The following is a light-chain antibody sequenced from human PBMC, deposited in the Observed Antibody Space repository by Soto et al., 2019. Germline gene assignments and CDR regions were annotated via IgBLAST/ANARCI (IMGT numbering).Light chain of an antibody. Sequence: IQMTQSPSTVSASVGDRVTITCRASQSISRALAWYQQKPGKAPKVLIYDASSVDSGVPSRFSGSGYGTAFTLTVSSLQPGDFATSSCQRYESYPYSFGQGTKLEIK. CDR1: QSISRA. V-gene: IGKV1-5*01. CDR3: QRYESYPYS. J-gene: IGKJ2*01. CDR2: DAS.